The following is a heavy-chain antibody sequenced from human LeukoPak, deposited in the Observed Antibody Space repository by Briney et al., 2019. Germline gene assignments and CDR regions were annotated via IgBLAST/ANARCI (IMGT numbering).Heavy chain of an antibody. Sequence: GRSLRLSCAASGFTFSSYAMHWVRQAPGKGLEWVAVISHDGSNKYYADSVKGRFTISRDNSKNTLYLQMNSLRAEDTAVYYCARGRGGYDDYWGQGTLVTVSS. V-gene: IGHV3-30-3*01. J-gene: IGHJ4*02. CDR1: GFTFSSYA. CDR3: ARGRGGYDDY. CDR2: ISHDGSNK. D-gene: IGHD5-12*01.